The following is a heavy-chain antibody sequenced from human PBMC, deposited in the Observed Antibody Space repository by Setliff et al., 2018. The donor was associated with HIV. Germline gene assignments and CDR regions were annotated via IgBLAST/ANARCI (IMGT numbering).Heavy chain of an antibody. J-gene: IGHJ4*02. CDR3: ARQIASGYWAFDS. CDR2: IYHTGQT. D-gene: IGHD3-3*01. V-gene: IGHV4-39*01. CDR1: SDSIGSRSDF. Sequence: KPSETLSLTCTVSSDSIGSRSDFWWGWIRQPPGKGLEWIGSIYHTGQTYDNPSVKSRLTISVDTDENQFSLKLRSVTAAETAVYCCARQIASGYWAFDSWGQGTLVTVSS.